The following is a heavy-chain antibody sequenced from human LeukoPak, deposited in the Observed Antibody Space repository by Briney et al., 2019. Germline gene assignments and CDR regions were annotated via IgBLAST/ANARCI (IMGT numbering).Heavy chain of an antibody. CDR2: IFYSGST. CDR3: ARVYRIFGMSMGLAYYFDY. Sequence: SETLSLTCTVSGGSISSGEYYWSWIRQPPGKGLEWIGYIFYSGSTYYNPSLKSRVTISVDTSKNQFSLKVSSVTAADTAVYYCARVYRIFGMSMGLAYYFDYWGQGTLVTVPS. V-gene: IGHV4-30-4*08. J-gene: IGHJ4*02. CDR1: GGSISSGEYY. D-gene: IGHD3-3*01.